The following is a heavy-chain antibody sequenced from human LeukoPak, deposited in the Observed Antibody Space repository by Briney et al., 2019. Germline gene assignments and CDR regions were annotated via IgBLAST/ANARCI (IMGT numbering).Heavy chain of an antibody. J-gene: IGHJ4*02. D-gene: IGHD4-17*01. CDR3: ARAGYGDSDFDY. V-gene: IGHV4-34*01. CDR2: INHSGST. CDR1: GGSFSGDY. Sequence: PSETLSLTCAVYGGSFSGDYWSWIRQPPGKGREWIGEINHSGSTNYNPSLKSRFTISVDTPKNQFSLKLSSVTAAATAVYYCARAGYGDSDFDYWGQGTLVTVSS.